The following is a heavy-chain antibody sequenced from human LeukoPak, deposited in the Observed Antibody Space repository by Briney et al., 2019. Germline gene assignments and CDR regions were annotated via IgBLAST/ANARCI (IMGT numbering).Heavy chain of an antibody. CDR3: ARRRYDFWSGSQLDY. V-gene: IGHV1-18*01. CDR1: GYTFTSYG. D-gene: IGHD3-3*01. J-gene: IGHJ4*02. Sequence: ASVKVSCKASGYTFTSYGISWVRQAPGQGLEWMGWISAYNGNTNYAQKLQGRVTMTTDTSTSTAYMELRSLRSDDTAVYYCARRRYDFWSGSQLDYWGQGTLVTVSS. CDR2: ISAYNGNT.